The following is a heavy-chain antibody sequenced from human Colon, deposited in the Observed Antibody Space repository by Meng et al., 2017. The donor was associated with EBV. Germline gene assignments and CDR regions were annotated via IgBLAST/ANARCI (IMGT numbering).Heavy chain of an antibody. J-gene: IGHJ4*02. Sequence: QRQLRGLGPGLWKPSVTLSLSCIVSGCSVSDTNLFWGWVRQAPGKGLEWVGSINSNWNTYSNPSLTSRVTMSLDTSKNQFSLKLSSVTAADTAVYYCVRVRGDFDYWGQGTLVTVSS. V-gene: IGHV4-39*07. CDR1: GCSVSDTNLF. CDR3: VRVRGDFDY. CDR2: INSNWNT. D-gene: IGHD3-16*01.